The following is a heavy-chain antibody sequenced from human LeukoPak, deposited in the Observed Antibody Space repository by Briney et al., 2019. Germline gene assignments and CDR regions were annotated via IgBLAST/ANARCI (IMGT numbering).Heavy chain of an antibody. CDR3: ARGSSYSYGYYYYYYYGMDV. V-gene: IGHV1-8*01. Sequence: EASVKFSCKASGYTFTSYDINWVRQATGQGLEWMGWMNPNSGNTGYAQKFQGRVTMTRNTSISTAYMELSSLRSEDTAVYYCARGSSYSYGYYYYYYYGMDVWGQGTTVTVSS. CDR1: GYTFTSYD. CDR2: MNPNSGNT. J-gene: IGHJ6*02. D-gene: IGHD5-18*01.